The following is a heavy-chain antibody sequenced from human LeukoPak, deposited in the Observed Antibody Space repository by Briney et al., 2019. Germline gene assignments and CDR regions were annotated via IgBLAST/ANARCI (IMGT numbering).Heavy chain of an antibody. CDR1: GSTFSSYA. J-gene: IGHJ4*02. CDR3: AKDRRELDY. CDR2: FSASGNYT. D-gene: IGHD1-26*01. V-gene: IGHV3-23*01. Sequence: GGSLRPSCPPSGSTFSSYAMSWVRQAPGKWLEWVSTFSASGNYTNYADSVKGRFTISRDNSKNTLYLQMNSLRVEDTAVYYCAKDRRELDYWGQGTLVTVSS.